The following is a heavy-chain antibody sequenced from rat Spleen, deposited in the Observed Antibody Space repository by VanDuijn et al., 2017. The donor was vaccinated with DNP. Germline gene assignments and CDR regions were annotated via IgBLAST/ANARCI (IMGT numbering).Heavy chain of an antibody. CDR2: LSFDGSRT. D-gene: IGHD3-8*01. CDR1: GFTFSNNG. J-gene: IGHJ2*01. CDR3: TRNPHIRTAAPFDY. V-gene: IGHV5-29*01. Sequence: EVQLVESGGGPVQPGRSLKLSCAASGFTFSNNGMAWVRQAPTKGLEWVAALSFDGSRTYYRGSVKGRFTISRDNAKGTLYLQVNSLRSEDTATYYCTRNPHIRTAAPFDYWGQGVMVTVSS.